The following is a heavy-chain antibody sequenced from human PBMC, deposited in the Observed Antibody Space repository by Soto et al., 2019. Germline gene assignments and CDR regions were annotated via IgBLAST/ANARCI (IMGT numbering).Heavy chain of an antibody. J-gene: IGHJ5*02. CDR3: ARVGDMVVVGPWFDP. CDR1: GYIFTHYG. CDR2: ISVNSGNT. D-gene: IGHD2-15*01. Sequence: QVQLVQSGAEVKKPGASVKVSCKASGYIFTHYGISWVRQAPGQGLEWMGWISVNSGNTNFAQKVQGRDPMTTGTSTSTAYMELRNLRSGDTAVYYCARVGDMVVVGPWFDPWGQGTLVTVSS. V-gene: IGHV1-18*04.